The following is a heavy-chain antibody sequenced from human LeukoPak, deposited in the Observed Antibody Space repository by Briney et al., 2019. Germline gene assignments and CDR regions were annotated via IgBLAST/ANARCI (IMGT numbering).Heavy chain of an antibody. CDR2: IYPGDSDT. J-gene: IGHJ3*02. V-gene: IGHV5-51*01. CDR3: ARPRDSSGPRGAFDI. D-gene: IGHD3-22*01. CDR1: GYSFTSYW. Sequence: HGESLKISCKGSGYSFTSYWIGWVRQMPGKGLEWMGIIYPGDSDTRYSPSFQGQVTISADKSISTAHLQWSSLKASDTAMFYCARPRDSSGPRGAFDIWGQGTMVTVPS.